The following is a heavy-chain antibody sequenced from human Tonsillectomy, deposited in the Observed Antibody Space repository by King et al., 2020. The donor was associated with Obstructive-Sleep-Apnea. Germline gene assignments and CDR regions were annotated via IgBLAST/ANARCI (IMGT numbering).Heavy chain of an antibody. CDR2: ISYDGSNK. CDR3: AKDQDSGNYLGD. V-gene: IGHV3-30*18. D-gene: IGHD7-27*01. J-gene: IGHJ4*02. Sequence: VQLVESGGGVVQPGRSLKLSCAASGFIFSGYGMHWVRQAPGKGLEWVTVISYDGSNKFYADSVKGRFTISRDNSKNTLFLQMNSLRAEDTGVYYCAKDQDSGNYLGDWGQGTLVTVSS. CDR1: GFIFSGYG.